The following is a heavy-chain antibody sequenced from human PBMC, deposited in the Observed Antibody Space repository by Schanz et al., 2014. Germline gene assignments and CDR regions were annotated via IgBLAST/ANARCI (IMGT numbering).Heavy chain of an antibody. Sequence: QVQLVQSGAEVRKPGASVKVSCKASGYTFTSYAINWVRQATGQGLEWMGWMTPNSGNTGYAQKFQGRVTMSRNPSISTAYMELSSLRSEDTAVYYCARAAPDSSAYYPDIWGQGTMVIVSS. V-gene: IGHV1-8*02. CDR1: GYTFTSYA. D-gene: IGHD3-22*01. CDR2: MTPNSGNT. J-gene: IGHJ3*02. CDR3: ARAAPDSSAYYPDI.